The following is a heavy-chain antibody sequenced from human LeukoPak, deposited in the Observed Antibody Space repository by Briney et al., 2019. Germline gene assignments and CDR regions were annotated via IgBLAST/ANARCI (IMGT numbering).Heavy chain of an antibody. D-gene: IGHD6-19*01. J-gene: IGHJ4*02. CDR3: ARHVEIAVAGPIDY. Sequence: PSETLSLTCTVSGGSISSSRDYWGWIRQPPGKGLEWIGSIYYSGSTYYNPSLKSRITISVDTSKNQFSLKLSSVTAADTAVYYCARHVEIAVAGPIDYWGQGTLVTVSS. CDR2: IYYSGST. V-gene: IGHV4-39*01. CDR1: GGSISSSRDY.